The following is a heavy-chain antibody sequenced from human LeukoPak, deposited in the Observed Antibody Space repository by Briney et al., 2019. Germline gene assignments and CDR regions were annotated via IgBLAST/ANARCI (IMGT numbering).Heavy chain of an antibody. J-gene: IGHJ4*02. CDR3: ARGGLDTAMAHDY. V-gene: IGHV3-48*04. CDR2: ISSSSSTI. Sequence: GGSLRLSCAASGFTFSSYSMNWVRQAPGKGLEWVSYISSSSSTIYYADSVKGRFTISRDNAKNSLYLQMNSLRAEDTAVYYCARGGLDTAMAHDYWGQGTLVTVSS. D-gene: IGHD5-18*01. CDR1: GFTFSSYS.